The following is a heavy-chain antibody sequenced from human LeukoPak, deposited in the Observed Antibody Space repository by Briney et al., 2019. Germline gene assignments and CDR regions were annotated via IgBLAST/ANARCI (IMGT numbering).Heavy chain of an antibody. Sequence: GGSLRLSCAASGFTFSSYEMKWVRQAPGKGLEWVSYISSSGSNIYYADSVKGRFTISRDNAKNSLYLQMNSLRAEDTAVYYCARDGYDILTGYVGYYYYGMDVWGQGTTVTVSS. CDR1: GFTFSSYE. J-gene: IGHJ6*02. D-gene: IGHD3-9*01. CDR2: ISSSGSNI. CDR3: ARDGYDILTGYVGYYYYGMDV. V-gene: IGHV3-48*03.